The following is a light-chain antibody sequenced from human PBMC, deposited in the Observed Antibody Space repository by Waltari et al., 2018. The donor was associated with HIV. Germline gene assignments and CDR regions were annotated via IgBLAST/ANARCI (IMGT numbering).Light chain of an antibody. Sequence: QSALTQPASVSGPPGQSIAISCTGTSITGYNYVSWYQQHPGKAPKLMSDDISNRPSGVSNRFAGSKSGNTASLTISGLQAEDEADYYCSSYTSSSTRVFGTGTQVTVL. CDR3: SSYTSSSTRV. V-gene: IGLV2-14*03. J-gene: IGLJ1*01. CDR1: SITGYNY. CDR2: DIS.